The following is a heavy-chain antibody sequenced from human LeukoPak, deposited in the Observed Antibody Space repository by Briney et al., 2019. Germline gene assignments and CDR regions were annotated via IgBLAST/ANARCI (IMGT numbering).Heavy chain of an antibody. D-gene: IGHD2-15*01. Sequence: ASVKVSCKASGYTFSSYYMYWVRQAPGQGLEWMATINPSSGSTAYAQKSQGRVAMTRDTSTNTVYMDLSSLRSEDTAVYYCARGLTADTPPRYYHDGMDVWGQGTTVTVSS. CDR2: INPSSGST. CDR1: GYTFSSYY. J-gene: IGHJ6*02. CDR3: ARGLTADTPPRYYHDGMDV. V-gene: IGHV1-46*01.